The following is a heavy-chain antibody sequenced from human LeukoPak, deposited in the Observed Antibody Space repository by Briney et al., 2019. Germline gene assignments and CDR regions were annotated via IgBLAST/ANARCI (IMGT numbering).Heavy chain of an antibody. V-gene: IGHV3-30-3*01. CDR2: ISYDGSNK. D-gene: IGHD1-14*01. CDR1: GFTFSSYA. Sequence: PGGSLRLSCAASGFTFSSYAMHWVRQAPGKGLEWVAVISYDGSNKYYADSVKGRFTISRDNSKNTLYLQMNSLRAEDTAVYYCLRPGTSGPFSSWGQGTLVTVSS. J-gene: IGHJ4*02. CDR3: LRPGTSGPFSS.